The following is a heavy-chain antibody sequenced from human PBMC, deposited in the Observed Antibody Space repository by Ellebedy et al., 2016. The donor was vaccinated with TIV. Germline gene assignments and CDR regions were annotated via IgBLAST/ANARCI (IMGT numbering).Heavy chain of an antibody. CDR3: AKGRGGGSDSPTPRYYFDY. CDR2: MHGSGRGI. CDR1: GFTFSAFA. Sequence: PGGSLRLSCEASGFTFSAFAMGWVRQTPGKGLEWVSGMHGSGRGISYSESVKGRFIISRDNSKNILYLQMNSLRAEDTAIYYCAKGRGGGSDSPTPRYYFDYWGLGTLVTASS. D-gene: IGHD2/OR15-2a*01. J-gene: IGHJ4*02. V-gene: IGHV3-23*01.